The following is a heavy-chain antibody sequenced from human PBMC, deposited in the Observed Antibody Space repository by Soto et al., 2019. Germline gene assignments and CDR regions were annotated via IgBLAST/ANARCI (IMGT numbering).Heavy chain of an antibody. Sequence: GESLKSSGKGSGCSFTSNWIGRVRYMPGKGLEWMGIIYPGDSDTRYSPSFQGQVTISADKSIRTAYLQWSSLKASDTAMYYCARLYSSSRCFDLWGQGTLVTGSS. CDR1: GCSFTSNW. CDR3: ARLYSSSRCFDL. V-gene: IGHV5-51*01. J-gene: IGHJ4*03. CDR2: IYPGDSDT. D-gene: IGHD6-13*01.